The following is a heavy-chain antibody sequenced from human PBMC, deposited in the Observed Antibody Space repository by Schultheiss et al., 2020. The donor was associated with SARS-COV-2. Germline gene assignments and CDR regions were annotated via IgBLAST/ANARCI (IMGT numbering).Heavy chain of an antibody. V-gene: IGHV4-59*01. CDR1: GGSISSYY. CDR2: IYYSGST. D-gene: IGHD7-27*01. CDR3: ARDFPGDGIDY. Sequence: SETLSLTCTVSGGSISSYYWSWIRQPPGKGLEWIGYIYYSGSTNYNPSLKSRVTISVDTSKNQFSLKLSSVTAADTAVYYCARDFPGDGIDYWGQGTLVTVSS. J-gene: IGHJ4*02.